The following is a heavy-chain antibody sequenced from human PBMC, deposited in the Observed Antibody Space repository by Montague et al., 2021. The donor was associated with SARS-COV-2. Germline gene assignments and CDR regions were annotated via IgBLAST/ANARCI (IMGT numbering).Heavy chain of an antibody. CDR2: MYYSGST. J-gene: IGHJ6*02. CDR3: ARDDIVLEGVTKCMDV. CDR1: GGSISSSGYY. Sequence: SETLSLTCTVSGGSISSSGYYWGWIRQPPGKELQWIGNMYYSGSTYYNPTIQSRVTISIDTSKNQFSLKLSTVTAADTAVYYCARDDIVLEGVTKCMDVWGQGTLVTVSS. V-gene: IGHV4-39*07. D-gene: IGHD3-16*01.